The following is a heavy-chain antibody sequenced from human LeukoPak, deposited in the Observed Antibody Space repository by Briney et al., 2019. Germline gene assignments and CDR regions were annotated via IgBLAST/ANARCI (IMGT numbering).Heavy chain of an antibody. CDR2: IIPILGIA. Sequence: ASVKVSCKASGGTFSSYAISWVRQAPGQGLEWMGRIIPILGIANYAQKFQGRVTITADKSTSTAYMELSSLRSEDTAVYYCARDGPSYGDDYFDYWGQGTLVTVSS. CDR3: ARDGPSYGDDYFDY. CDR1: GGTFSSYA. V-gene: IGHV1-69*04. D-gene: IGHD4-17*01. J-gene: IGHJ4*02.